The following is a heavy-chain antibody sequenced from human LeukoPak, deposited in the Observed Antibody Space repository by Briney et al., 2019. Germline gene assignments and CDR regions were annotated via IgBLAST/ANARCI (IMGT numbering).Heavy chain of an antibody. Sequence: PGGSLRLSCAASEFTFSNYWMHWVRQTPGKGLGWVSRISEDGSSTSYADSVKGRFTISRDNAKNMLYLQLNSLRVEDTAVYYCARDQLYCSGGYCYKDYWGQGTLVTVSS. CDR2: ISEDGSST. V-gene: IGHV3-74*01. J-gene: IGHJ4*02. D-gene: IGHD2-15*01. CDR1: EFTFSNYW. CDR3: ARDQLYCSGGYCYKDY.